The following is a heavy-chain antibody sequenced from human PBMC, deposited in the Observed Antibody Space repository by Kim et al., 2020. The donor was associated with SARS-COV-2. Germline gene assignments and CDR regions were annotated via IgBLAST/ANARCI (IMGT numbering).Heavy chain of an antibody. CDR3: ERDQIEGVHEFYFAMDV. Sequence: GGSLRLSCAASGFTFSLYAIHWVRQAPGKGLEWVAVISYDGSDKRYADSVKGRFTMSRDNSENTVYLQMNSLRGEDTAVYYCERDQIEGVHEFYFAMDVWGEGTTVTVSS. CDR2: ISYDGSDK. CDR1: GFTFSLYA. V-gene: IGHV3-30-3*01. D-gene: IGHD3-16*01. J-gene: IGHJ6*03.